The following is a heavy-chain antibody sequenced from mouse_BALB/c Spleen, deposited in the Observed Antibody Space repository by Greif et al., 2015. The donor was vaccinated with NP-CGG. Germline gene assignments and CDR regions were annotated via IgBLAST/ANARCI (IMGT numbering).Heavy chain of an antibody. Sequence: EVKLMESGGDLVKPGGSLKLSCAASGFTFSSYGMSWVRQTPDKRLEWVATISSGGSYTYYPDSVKGRFTISRDNAKNTLYLQMSSLKSEDTAMYYCARHKADYWGQGTSVTVSS. CDR2: ISSGGSYT. V-gene: IGHV5-6*01. J-gene: IGHJ4*01. CDR1: GFTFSSYG. D-gene: IGHD3-2*02. CDR3: ARHKADY.